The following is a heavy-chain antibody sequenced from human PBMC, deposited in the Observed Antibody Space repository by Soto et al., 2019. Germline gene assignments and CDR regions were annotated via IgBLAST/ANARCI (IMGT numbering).Heavy chain of an antibody. CDR3: AREALGAPAFYYYYGMDV. CDR1: GYTFTSYY. D-gene: IGHD1-26*01. CDR2: INPSGGST. J-gene: IGHJ6*02. Sequence: ASVKVSCKASGYTFTSYYMHWVRQAPGQGLEWMGIINPSGGSTSYAQKFQGRVTMTRDTSTSTVYMELSSLRSEDTAVYYCAREALGAPAFYYYYGMDVWGQGTTVTVSS. V-gene: IGHV1-46*01.